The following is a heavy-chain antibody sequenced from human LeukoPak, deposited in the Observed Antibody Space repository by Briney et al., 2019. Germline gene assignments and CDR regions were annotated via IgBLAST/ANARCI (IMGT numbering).Heavy chain of an antibody. Sequence: SETLSLTCAVSGGSISSGGYSWSWIRQPPGKGLEWIGYIYHSGSTYYNPSLKSRVTISVDRSKNQFSLKLSSVTAADTAVYYCARVGASRYSMVRGAVYFDYWGQGTLVTVSS. D-gene: IGHD3-10*01. CDR1: GGSISSGGYS. J-gene: IGHJ4*02. V-gene: IGHV4-30-2*01. CDR2: IYHSGST. CDR3: ARVGASRYSMVRGAVYFDY.